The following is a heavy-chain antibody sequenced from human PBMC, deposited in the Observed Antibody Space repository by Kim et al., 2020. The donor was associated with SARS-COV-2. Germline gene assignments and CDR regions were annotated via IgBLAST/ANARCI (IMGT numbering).Heavy chain of an antibody. J-gene: IGHJ4*02. D-gene: IGHD3-10*01. CDR1: GFTFSSYA. CDR3: ARGGVLRGALGY. CDR2: ISGSGGST. Sequence: GGSLRLSCAASGFTFSSYAMSWVRQAPGKGLEWVSAISGSGGSTYYADSVKGRFTISRDNSKNTLYLQMNSLRAEDTAVYYCARGGVLRGALGYWGQGTLVTVSS. V-gene: IGHV3-23*01.